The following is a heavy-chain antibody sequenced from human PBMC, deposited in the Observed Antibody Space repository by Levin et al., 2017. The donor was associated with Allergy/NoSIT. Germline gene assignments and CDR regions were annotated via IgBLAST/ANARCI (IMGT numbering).Heavy chain of an antibody. CDR2: IRNKAHGGTT. V-gene: IGHV3-49*04. Sequence: PGGSLRLSCTGSGFTFGDYAMSWVRQAPGKGLEWVGFIRNKAHGGTTEYAASVKGRLTISRDDSKSIAYLQMKSLKTEDTAVYFCARGGPPNYDYNWGSYRDGYFDYWGQGTLVTVSS. J-gene: IGHJ4*02. D-gene: IGHD3-16*02. CDR1: GFTFGDYA. CDR3: ARGGPPNYDYNWGSYRDGYFDY.